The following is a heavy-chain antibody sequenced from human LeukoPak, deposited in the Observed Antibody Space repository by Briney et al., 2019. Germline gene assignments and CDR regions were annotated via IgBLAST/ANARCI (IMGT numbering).Heavy chain of an antibody. D-gene: IGHD3-22*01. J-gene: IGHJ4*02. CDR2: INWNGGST. CDR1: GFTFDDYG. V-gene: IGHV3-20*04. CDR3: ARAGRSSGPFDY. Sequence: GGSLRLSCAASGFTFDDYGMNWVRQTPGKGLEWVSGINWNGGSTGYADSVKGRFTISRDNAKNSLYLQMNSLRAEDTALYYCARAGRSSGPFDYWGQGTLVTVSS.